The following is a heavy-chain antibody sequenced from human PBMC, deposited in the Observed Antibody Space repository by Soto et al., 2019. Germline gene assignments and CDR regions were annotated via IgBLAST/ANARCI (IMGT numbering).Heavy chain of an antibody. J-gene: IGHJ5*02. CDR2: IIPIFGTA. CDR1: GGTFSSYA. D-gene: IGHD2-15*01. CDR3: ARLYCSGGSCYSGWFDP. V-gene: IGHV1-69*01. Sequence: QVQLVQSGAEVKKPGSSVKVSCKASGGTFSSYAISWVRQAPGQGLEGMGGIIPIFGTANYAQKFQGRVTITADESTSTAYMELSSLRSEDTAVYYCARLYCSGGSCYSGWFDPWGQGTLVTVSS.